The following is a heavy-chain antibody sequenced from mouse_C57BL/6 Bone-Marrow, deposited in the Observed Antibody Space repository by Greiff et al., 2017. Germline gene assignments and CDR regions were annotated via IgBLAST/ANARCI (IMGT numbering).Heavy chain of an antibody. CDR3: ARENYGSSYDAMDY. V-gene: IGHV3-6*01. CDR1: GYSITSGYY. Sequence: ESGPGLVKPSQSLSLTCSVTGYSITSGYYWNWIRQFPGNKLEWMGYISYDGSNNYNPSLKNRISITRDTSKNQFFLKLNSVTTEDTATYYCARENYGSSYDAMDYWGQGTSVTVSS. J-gene: IGHJ4*01. D-gene: IGHD1-1*01. CDR2: ISYDGSN.